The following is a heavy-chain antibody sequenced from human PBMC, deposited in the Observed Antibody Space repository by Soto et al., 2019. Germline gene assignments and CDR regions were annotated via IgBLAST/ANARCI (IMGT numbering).Heavy chain of an antibody. Sequence: SVKVSCKASGGTFSSYAISRVRQAPGQGLEWVGGIIPIFGTANYAQKFQGRVTITADESTSTAYMELSSLRSEDTAVYYCARDDRGYSYGGPPTGIHYWGQGTLVTVSS. CDR1: GGTFSSYA. D-gene: IGHD5-18*01. J-gene: IGHJ4*02. CDR3: ARDDRGYSYGGPPTGIHY. CDR2: IIPIFGTA. V-gene: IGHV1-69*13.